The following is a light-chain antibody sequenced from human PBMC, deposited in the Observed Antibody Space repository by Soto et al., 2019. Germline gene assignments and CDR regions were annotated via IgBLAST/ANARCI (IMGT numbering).Light chain of an antibody. CDR1: QSIDSW. CDR3: RQHDSYPIT. V-gene: IGKV1-5*03. CDR2: KAS. Sequence: THSPGTLSLSPCERAARSCSASQSIDSWLAWYQQKPGKAPKLLMYKASSLESGVPSRFSGSGSETEFTLTISSLQPDDFATYYCRQHDSYPITFGQGTRLEI. J-gene: IGKJ5*01.